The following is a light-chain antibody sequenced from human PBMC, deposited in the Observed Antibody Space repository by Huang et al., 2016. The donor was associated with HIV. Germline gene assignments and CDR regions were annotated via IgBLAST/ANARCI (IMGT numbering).Light chain of an antibody. CDR1: QSVSNW. CDR2: EAS. J-gene: IGKJ2*01. Sequence: DIQMTQSPSTLSASVGDRVTITCRASQSVSNWLAWYQQKPGKAPNILIYEASSLQGGVPSRFSGSGSGTEFTLTISSLQPDDFASYYCQQYNSYPYTFGQGTKLEIK. V-gene: IGKV1-5*03. CDR3: QQYNSYPYT.